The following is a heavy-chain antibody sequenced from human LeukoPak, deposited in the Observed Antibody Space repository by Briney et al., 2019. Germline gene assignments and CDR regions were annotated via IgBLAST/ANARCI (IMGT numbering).Heavy chain of an antibody. CDR3: ARFIAAPYYFDY. D-gene: IGHD6-13*01. Sequence: GGSLRLSCAASGFTFRRYGMSWVRQAPGKGLEWVSFISSSRSYIYYADSVKGRFTISRDNAKNSLYLQMNSLRAEDTAVYYCARFIAAPYYFDYWGRGTLVTVSS. CDR2: ISSSRSYI. V-gene: IGHV3-21*01. CDR1: GFTFRRYG. J-gene: IGHJ4*02.